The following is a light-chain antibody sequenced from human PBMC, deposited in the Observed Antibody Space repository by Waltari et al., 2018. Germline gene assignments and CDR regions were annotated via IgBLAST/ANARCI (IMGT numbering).Light chain of an antibody. J-gene: IGKJ4*01. Sequence: EIVLTQSPGTLSLSPGERATLSCRASQTVRTTYLAWYQQKPGQAPTPLIYGGSSRATGSPDRFRGSGSGTDFSLPISSLEPEDFAVYYCQQYDVSPLTFGGGTK. CDR1: QTVRTTY. V-gene: IGKV3-20*01. CDR2: GGS. CDR3: QQYDVSPLT.